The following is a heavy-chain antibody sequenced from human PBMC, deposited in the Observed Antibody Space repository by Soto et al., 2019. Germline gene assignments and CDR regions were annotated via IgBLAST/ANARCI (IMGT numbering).Heavy chain of an antibody. CDR3: ARGGLLWFGELRARVSCYYCCMDV. Sequence: PSETLSLTCAVYGGSFSGYYWSWVRQPPGKGLEWIGEFNHSGSTNYNPSLKSRVTISVDTSKNQFSLKLSSVTAADTAVYYCARGGLLWFGELRARVSCYYCCMDVWDQGTTGTGSS. V-gene: IGHV4-34*01. J-gene: IGHJ6*02. CDR1: GGSFSGYY. CDR2: FNHSGST. D-gene: IGHD3-10*01.